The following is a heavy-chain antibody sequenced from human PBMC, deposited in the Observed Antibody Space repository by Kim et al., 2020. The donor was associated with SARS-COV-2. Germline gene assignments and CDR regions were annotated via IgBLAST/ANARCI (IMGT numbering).Heavy chain of an antibody. CDR3: TRKGAAGTDYYYHGMDV. D-gene: IGHD6-13*01. J-gene: IGHJ6*02. CDR2: LSYDGRNK. CDR1: GFIFTNYA. V-gene: IGHV3-30*04. Sequence: GGSLRLSCAASGFIFTNYAMHWVRQSPGKGLEWLAVLSYDGRNKYYADSVKGRFTISRDNSKNTLYLQMNSLRADDTAVYYCTRKGAAGTDYYYHGMDVWGQGTTVPVSS.